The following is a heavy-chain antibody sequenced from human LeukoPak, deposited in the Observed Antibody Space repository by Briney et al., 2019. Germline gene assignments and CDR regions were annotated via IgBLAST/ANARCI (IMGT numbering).Heavy chain of an antibody. CDR1: GYTLTSYG. J-gene: IGHJ6*03. CDR2: ISAYNGNT. D-gene: IGHD4-11*01. Sequence: ASVKVSCKASGYTLTSYGISWVRQAPGQGLEWMGWISAYNGNTNYAQKLQGRVTMTTDTSTSTAYMELRSLRSDDTAVYYCASGVSKDYYYYYMDVWGKGTTVTVSS. CDR3: ASGVSKDYYYYYMDV. V-gene: IGHV1-18*01.